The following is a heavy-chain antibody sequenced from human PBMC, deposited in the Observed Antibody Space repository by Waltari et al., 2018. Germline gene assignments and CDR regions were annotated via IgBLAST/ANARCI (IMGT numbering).Heavy chain of an antibody. V-gene: IGHV1-24*01. CDR1: AYTLTELS. D-gene: IGHD3-10*01. J-gene: IGHJ5*02. CDR2: FDPEDGET. Sequence: QVQLVQSGAAVKKPAASVKVPCKVSAYTLTELSMHWVRQAPGKVLDWMGSFDPEDGETIYAQKFQGRVTMTEDTSTYAAYVELSSFRCEDTAVYYCATGGMVRGPWGQGTLVTVSS. CDR3: ATGGMVRGP.